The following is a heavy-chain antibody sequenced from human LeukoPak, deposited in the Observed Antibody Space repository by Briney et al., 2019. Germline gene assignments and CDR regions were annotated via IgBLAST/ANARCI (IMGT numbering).Heavy chain of an antibody. J-gene: IGHJ6*03. CDR2: ISSSSSYI. Sequence: GGSLRLSCAASGFTFSSYSMNWVRQAPGKGLEWVSSISSSSSYIYYADSVKGRFTIPRDNAKNSLYLQMNSLRAEDTAVYYCARDRHGYYLPHYYMDVWGKGTTVTVSS. D-gene: IGHD3-3*01. CDR3: ARDRHGYYLPHYYMDV. V-gene: IGHV3-21*01. CDR1: GFTFSSYS.